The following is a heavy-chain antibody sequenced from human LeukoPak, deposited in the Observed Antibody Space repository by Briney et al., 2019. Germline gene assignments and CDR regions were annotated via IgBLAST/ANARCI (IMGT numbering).Heavy chain of an antibody. V-gene: IGHV1-8*01. CDR1: GYTFTSYD. D-gene: IGHD3-16*01. Sequence: ASVKVSCKASGYTFTSYDINWVRQATGQGLEWMGWMNPNSGSTGYAQKFQGRVTMTRNTSISTAYMELSSLRSEDTAVYYCAREGGSIDWFDPWGQGTLVTVSS. CDR2: MNPNSGST. CDR3: AREGGSIDWFDP. J-gene: IGHJ5*02.